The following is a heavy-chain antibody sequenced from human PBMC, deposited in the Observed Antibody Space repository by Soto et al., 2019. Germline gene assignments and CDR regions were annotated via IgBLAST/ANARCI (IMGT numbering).Heavy chain of an antibody. V-gene: IGHV4-39*01. D-gene: IGHD2-21*01. CDR2: IHYGGNA. CDR1: GGSINTYNLF. CDR3: ASVNVMLDF. Sequence: SETLSLTCTVSGGSINTYNLFWAWVRQPPGKGLEWIASIHYGGNAYYSPSLTTRATISRDTSKNRVSLELRSVTAADTAVYYCASVNVMLDFWGLGSLVTVSA. J-gene: IGHJ4*02.